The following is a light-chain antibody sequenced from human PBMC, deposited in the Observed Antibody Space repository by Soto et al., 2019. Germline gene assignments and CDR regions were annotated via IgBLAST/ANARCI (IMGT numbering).Light chain of an antibody. J-gene: IGKJ4*01. CDR1: QSVLYSSNNNNY. Sequence: DIVMTQSPDSLAVSLGERATINCKSSQSVLYSSNNNNYLAWYQQTPGQPPRLLIYWASTREPGVPDRFSGSGSGTEFTLTISSMQAEDVAVYYCQQYYSTPLTFDGGTKVDIK. CDR2: WAS. V-gene: IGKV4-1*01. CDR3: QQYYSTPLT.